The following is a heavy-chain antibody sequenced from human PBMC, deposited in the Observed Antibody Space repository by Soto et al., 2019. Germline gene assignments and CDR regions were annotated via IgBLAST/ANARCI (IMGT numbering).Heavy chain of an antibody. CDR2: IYYSGST. D-gene: IGHD6-13*01. J-gene: IGHJ6*03. V-gene: IGHV4-59*08. CDR3: ARLATGYSSSWGGYYMDV. Sequence: SETLSLTCTVSGGSISGFYWSWIRQPPGKGLEWIGYIYYSGSTNYNPSLKSRVTISVDTSKNQFSLKLSSVTAADTAVYYCARLATGYSSSWGGYYMDVWGKGTTVTVSS. CDR1: GGSISGFY.